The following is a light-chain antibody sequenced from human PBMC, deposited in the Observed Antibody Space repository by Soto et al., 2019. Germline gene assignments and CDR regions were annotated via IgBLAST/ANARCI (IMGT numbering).Light chain of an antibody. J-gene: IGLJ1*01. CDR2: RHS. Sequence: QSVMTQPPSASGTPGQSVTISCSGSSSNIGSNYVYWYQHLPGTAPKLLIYRHSQRPSGVPDRFSGSKSGTSASLAISGLRSEDEADYYCAAWDNSLSGYVFGTGTKVTVL. V-gene: IGLV1-47*01. CDR3: AAWDNSLSGYV. CDR1: SSNIGSNY.